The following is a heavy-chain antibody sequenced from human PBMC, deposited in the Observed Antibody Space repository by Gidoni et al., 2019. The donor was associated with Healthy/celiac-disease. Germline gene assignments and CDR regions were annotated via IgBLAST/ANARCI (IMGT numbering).Heavy chain of an antibody. D-gene: IGHD3-9*01. V-gene: IGHV3-23*01. Sequence: EVQLLESVGGLVQPGGSLRLSCAASGFTFSSYAMSWVRQAPVKGLEWVLAISGSGGSTYYADSVKGRFTISRDNSKNTLYLQRNSLRSDDTAVYYCAKSTIYDILTGVDYWGQGTLVTVSS. J-gene: IGHJ4*02. CDR1: GFTFSSYA. CDR2: ISGSGGST. CDR3: AKSTIYDILTGVDY.